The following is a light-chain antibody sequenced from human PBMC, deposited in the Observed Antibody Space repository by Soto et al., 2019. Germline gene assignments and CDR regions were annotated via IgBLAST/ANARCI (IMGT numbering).Light chain of an antibody. CDR3: AAWDGSLDVVL. Sequence: QSVLTQPPSASGTPGQRVTISCSGSSSSIGTNTVNWYRQVPGAAPTLLIYTDHQRPAGVPDRFSASRSGTSASLAISWLQSEDEADYYCAAWDGSLDVVLFGGGTKLTVL. V-gene: IGLV1-44*01. CDR2: TDH. J-gene: IGLJ2*01. CDR1: SSSIGTNT.